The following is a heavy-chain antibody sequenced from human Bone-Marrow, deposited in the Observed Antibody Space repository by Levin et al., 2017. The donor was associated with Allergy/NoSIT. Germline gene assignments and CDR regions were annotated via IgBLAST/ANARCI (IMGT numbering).Heavy chain of an antibody. CDR1: GFTFSDYY. D-gene: IGHD3-16*01. Sequence: GESLKISCAASGFTFSDYYMSWIRQAPGKGLECISYIRGSGTTIYYADSVRGRFTISRDNAKNSLYLQMNSLRAEDTAVYYCAKGGGYYYMDVWGKGTTVTVSS. V-gene: IGHV3-11*01. CDR3: AKGGGYYYMDV. J-gene: IGHJ6*03. CDR2: IRGSGTTI.